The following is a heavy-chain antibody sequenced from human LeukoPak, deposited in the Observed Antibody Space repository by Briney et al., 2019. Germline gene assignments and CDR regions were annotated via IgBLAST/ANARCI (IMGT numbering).Heavy chain of an antibody. V-gene: IGHV3-23*01. D-gene: IGHD1-1*01. CDR1: GFTFSSYA. CDR3: AKGARSQLRGFYYFDY. J-gene: IGHJ4*02. Sequence: GGSLRLSCAASGFTFSSYAMSWVRQAPGKGLEWVSAISGSGGSTYYADSVKGRFTISRDNSKNTLYLQMNSLRAEDTAVYYWAKGARSQLRGFYYFDYWGQGTLVTVSS. CDR2: ISGSGGST.